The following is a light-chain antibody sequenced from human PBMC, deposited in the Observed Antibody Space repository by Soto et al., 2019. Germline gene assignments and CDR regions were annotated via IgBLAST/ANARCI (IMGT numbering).Light chain of an antibody. CDR2: EVS. V-gene: IGLV2-14*01. CDR1: SSDVGGYKY. Sequence: QSALTQPASVSGSPGQSITISCTGSSSDVGGYKYVSWYQQYPGKAPKLMIYEVSNRLSGVSNRFSGSKSDNTASLTISGLQAEDEADYYCSSYTSSRTAVFGGGTKLTVL. CDR3: SSYTSSRTAV. J-gene: IGLJ2*01.